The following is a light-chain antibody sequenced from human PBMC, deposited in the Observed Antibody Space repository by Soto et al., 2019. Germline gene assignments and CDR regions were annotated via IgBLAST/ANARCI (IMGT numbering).Light chain of an antibody. CDR2: KAS. J-gene: IGKJ1*01. V-gene: IGKV1-5*03. Sequence: DIQMTQSPSTLSASVGDRVTITCRASQSISTWLAWFQQKTGKAPKLLIYKASSLESGVPSRFSGSGSGTEFTLTISSLQPDDFATYYCQQYNSYLWTFGQGTKVEIK. CDR3: QQYNSYLWT. CDR1: QSISTW.